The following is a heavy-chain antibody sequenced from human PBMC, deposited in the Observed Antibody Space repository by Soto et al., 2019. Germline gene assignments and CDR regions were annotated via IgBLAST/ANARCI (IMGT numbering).Heavy chain of an antibody. Sequence: AGGSLRLSCAASGFTFTRYSMNWVRQAPGKGLESVSSISSTTNYIYYADSMKGRFTVSRDNAKNSVYLEMNSLSAEDTAVYYCARESEDLTSNFDYWGQGTLVTVSS. CDR3: ARESEDLTSNFDY. V-gene: IGHV3-21*01. CDR2: ISSTTNYI. CDR1: GFTFTRYS. J-gene: IGHJ4*02.